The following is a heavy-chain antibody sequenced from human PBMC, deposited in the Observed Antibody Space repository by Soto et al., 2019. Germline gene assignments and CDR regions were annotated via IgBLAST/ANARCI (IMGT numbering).Heavy chain of an antibody. CDR3: ASRAYCGGDCYSGADY. D-gene: IGHD2-21*02. J-gene: IGHJ4*02. Sequence: GASLKISCKGSGYSFTSYWIGWVRQMPGKGLEWMGIIYPGDSDTRYSPSFQGQVTISADKSISTAYLQWSSLKASDTAMYYCASRAYCGGDCYSGADYWDQGTLVTVSS. CDR2: IYPGDSDT. CDR1: GYSFTSYW. V-gene: IGHV5-51*01.